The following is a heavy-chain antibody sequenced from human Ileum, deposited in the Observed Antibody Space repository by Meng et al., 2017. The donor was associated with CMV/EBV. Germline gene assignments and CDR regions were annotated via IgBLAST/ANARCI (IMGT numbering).Heavy chain of an antibody. J-gene: IGHJ4*02. V-gene: IGHV3-33*06. CDR2: IWNDGNTK. Sequence: CAASGFNFSDNGMHWVRQAPGKGLEWVAVIWNDGNTKYYTDSVKGRFTISRDNSKNTLYLQINSLGAEDTALYFCAKDLFRSTYYFDYWGRGTLVTVSS. D-gene: IGHD2-21*01. CDR3: AKDLFRSTYYFDY. CDR1: GFNFSDNG.